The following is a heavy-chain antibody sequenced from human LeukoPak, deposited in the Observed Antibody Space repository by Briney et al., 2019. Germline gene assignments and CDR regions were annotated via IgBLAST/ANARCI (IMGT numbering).Heavy chain of an antibody. Sequence: GGSLRLSCAASGFTFRNYVIHWVRQAPGKGPEWVSYISGSSRTIYYADSVKGRFTISRDNAKNSLYLQMNSLRDEDTAAYYCARNEWADYWGQGTLVTVSS. D-gene: IGHD1-26*01. J-gene: IGHJ4*02. V-gene: IGHV3-48*02. CDR1: GFTFRNYV. CDR3: ARNEWADY. CDR2: ISGSSRTI.